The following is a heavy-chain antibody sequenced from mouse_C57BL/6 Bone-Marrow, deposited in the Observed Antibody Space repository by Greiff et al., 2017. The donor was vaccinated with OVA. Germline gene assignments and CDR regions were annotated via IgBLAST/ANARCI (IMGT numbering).Heavy chain of an antibody. CDR2: INYDGSST. V-gene: IGHV5-16*01. CDR1: GFTFSDYY. D-gene: IGHD4-1*01. J-gene: IGHJ1*03. Sequence: EVKLMESEGGLVQPGSSMKLSCTASGFTFSDYYMAWVRQVPEKGLEWVANINYDGSSTYYLDSLKSRFIISRDNAKNILYLQMSSLKSEDTATYYCARDRDWDAFDVWGTGTTVTVSS. CDR3: ARDRDWDAFDV.